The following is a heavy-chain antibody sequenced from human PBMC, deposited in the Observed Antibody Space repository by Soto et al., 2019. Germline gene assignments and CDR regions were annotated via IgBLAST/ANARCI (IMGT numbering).Heavy chain of an antibody. J-gene: IGHJ5*02. Sequence: SETLSLTCTVSGGSITSSSYYWGWIRQPPGKGLEWIGSIYYSGSTYYNPSLKSRVTISVDTSKNQFSLKLSSVTAADTAVYYCARTIAYNWFDPWGQGTLVTVSS. CDR2: IYYSGST. CDR3: ARTIAYNWFDP. D-gene: IGHD6-13*01. V-gene: IGHV4-39*01. CDR1: GGSITSSSYY.